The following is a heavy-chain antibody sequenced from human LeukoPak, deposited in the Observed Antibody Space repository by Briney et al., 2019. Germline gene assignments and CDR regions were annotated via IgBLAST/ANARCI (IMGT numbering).Heavy chain of an antibody. D-gene: IGHD3-10*01. V-gene: IGHV4-39*01. J-gene: IGHJ5*02. CDR3: ARIGSGLAFDP. CDR1: GGSISSSSYY. CDR2: FYYSGST. Sequence: SETLSLTCTVSGGSISSSSYYWGWMRPPQGQGLVWVGCFYYSGSTYYNPSLKSRITISGDTSKNQYSPKLSSVTPADTAVYYCARIGSGLAFDPWGQGTLDTVSS.